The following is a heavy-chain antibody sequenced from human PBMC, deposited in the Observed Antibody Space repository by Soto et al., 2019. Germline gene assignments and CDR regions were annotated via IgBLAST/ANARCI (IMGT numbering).Heavy chain of an antibody. Sequence: PSQILSVTCAISGDSVSSNSAAWNWIRQSPSRGLEWLGRTYYRSKWYNDYAVSVKSRITINPDTSKNQFSLQLNSVTPEDTAVYYCANTIGGLSPDAFDIWGQGTMVTVSS. CDR3: ANTIGGLSPDAFDI. CDR1: GDSVSSNSAA. V-gene: IGHV6-1*01. CDR2: TYYRSKWYN. J-gene: IGHJ3*02.